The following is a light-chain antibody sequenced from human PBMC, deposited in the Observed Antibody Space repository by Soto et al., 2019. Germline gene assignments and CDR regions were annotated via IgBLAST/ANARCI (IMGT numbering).Light chain of an antibody. CDR1: QGISSY. CDR2: AAS. Sequence: AIRMTQSPSSFSASTGDRVTINCRASQGISSYLAWYKQKPGKAPQLLIYAASTLQSGVPSRFSGSGSGTDFTLTIRRLEPEDFAVDDCQQYGSSGTFGPGTKVDIK. J-gene: IGKJ1*01. CDR3: QQYGSSGT. V-gene: IGKV1-8*01.